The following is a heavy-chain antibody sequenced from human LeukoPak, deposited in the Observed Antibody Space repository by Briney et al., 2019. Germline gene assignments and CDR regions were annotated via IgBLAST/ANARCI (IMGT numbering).Heavy chain of an antibody. CDR3: ARTTMVRGTYYMDV. J-gene: IGHJ6*03. D-gene: IGHD3-10*01. CDR2: IYYSGYT. Sequence: SETLPLTCTVSGGSISSYYWSWIRQPAGKGLEWIGYIYYSGYTNYNPSLKSRVTISVDTSKNQFSLKLSSVTAADTAVYYCARTTMVRGTYYMDVWGKGTTVTISS. V-gene: IGHV4-59*01. CDR1: GGSISSYY.